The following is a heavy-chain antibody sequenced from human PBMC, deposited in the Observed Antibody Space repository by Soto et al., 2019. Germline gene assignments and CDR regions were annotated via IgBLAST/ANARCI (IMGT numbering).Heavy chain of an antibody. CDR2: IWYDGSNK. CDR1: GFTFSSYG. CDR3: AKDIAAGFGELNWFDP. V-gene: IGHV3-30*02. J-gene: IGHJ5*02. D-gene: IGHD3-10*01. Sequence: GGSLRLSCAASGFTFSSYGMHWVRQAPGKGLEWVAVIWYDGSNKYYADSVKGRFTISRDNSKNTLYLQMNSLRAEDTAVYYCAKDIAAGFGELNWFDPWGQGTLVTVSS.